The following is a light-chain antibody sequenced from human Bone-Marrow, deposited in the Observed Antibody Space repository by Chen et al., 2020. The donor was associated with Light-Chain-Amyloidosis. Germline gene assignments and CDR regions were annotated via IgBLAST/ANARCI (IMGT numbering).Light chain of an antibody. Sequence: SYELTQPPSVSVYPGQTARITCSGDDLPTKYAYWYQQKPGQAPVLVIHRDTERPSGISERFSGSSSGTTATLTISGVQAEDEADYHCQSADSSGTYEVIFGGGTKLTV. CDR1: DLPTKY. CDR2: RDT. CDR3: QSADSSGTYEVI. J-gene: IGLJ2*01. V-gene: IGLV3-25*03.